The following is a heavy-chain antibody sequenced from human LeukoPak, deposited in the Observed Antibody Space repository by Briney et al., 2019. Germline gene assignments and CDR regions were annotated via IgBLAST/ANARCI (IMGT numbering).Heavy chain of an antibody. Sequence: QAGGSLRLSCAASGFTFSSYWMSWVRQAPGKGLEWVANIKQDGSEKYYVDSVKGRFTISRDNSKNTLYLQMNSLRAEDTAVYYCANEEDGDVVVVPSTTGHWGQGTLVTVSS. D-gene: IGHD2-2*01. J-gene: IGHJ4*02. V-gene: IGHV3-7*01. CDR3: ANEEDGDVVVVPSTTGH. CDR2: IKQDGSEK. CDR1: GFTFSSYW.